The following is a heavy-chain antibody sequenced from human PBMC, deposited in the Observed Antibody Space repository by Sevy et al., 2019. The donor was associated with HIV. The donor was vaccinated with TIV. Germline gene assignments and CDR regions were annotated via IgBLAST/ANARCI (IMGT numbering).Heavy chain of an antibody. Sequence: ASVKVSCKVSGYTLTELSMHWVRQAPGKGLEWMGGFDPEDGETIYAQKFQGRVTMTEDTSTDTAYMEVSSLRSEDTAVYYCATSSREQYSSGWFDPWGQGTLVTVSS. CDR1: GYTLTELS. J-gene: IGHJ5*02. D-gene: IGHD6-25*01. CDR2: FDPEDGET. V-gene: IGHV1-24*01. CDR3: ATSSREQYSSGWFDP.